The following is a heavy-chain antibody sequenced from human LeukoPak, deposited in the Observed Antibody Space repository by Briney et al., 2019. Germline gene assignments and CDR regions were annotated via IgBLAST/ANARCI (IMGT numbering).Heavy chain of an antibody. CDR2: ISTSGGTI. CDR3: ARHIPFDC. V-gene: IGHV3-48*01. CDR1: GFTFSSSS. D-gene: IGHD2-21*01. J-gene: IGHJ4*02. Sequence: GGSLRLSCAASGFTFSSSSVNWVRQAPEKGLEWVSYISTSGGTIYYADSVKGRFTISRDNAKNSLYLQMDSLRAEDTAVYYCARHIPFDCWGQGTLVTVSS.